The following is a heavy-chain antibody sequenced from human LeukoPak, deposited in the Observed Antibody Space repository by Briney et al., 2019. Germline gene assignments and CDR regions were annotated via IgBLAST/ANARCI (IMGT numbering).Heavy chain of an antibody. CDR2: INGGNGNT. CDR1: GYTFTTYA. CDR3: ATVSELTLVRGESNFDY. V-gene: IGHV1-3*01. D-gene: IGHD3-10*01. Sequence: ASVKVSCKASGYTFTTYAIQWVRQAPGERLEWMGWINGGNGNTKYSQKFQGRVTMTEDTSTDTAYMELSSLRSEDTAVYYCATVSELTLVRGESNFDYWGQGTLVTVSS. J-gene: IGHJ4*02.